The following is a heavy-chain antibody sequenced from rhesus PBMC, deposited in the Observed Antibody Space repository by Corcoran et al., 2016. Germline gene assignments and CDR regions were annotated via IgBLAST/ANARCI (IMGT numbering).Heavy chain of an antibody. CDR3: AREKLGIGAGAFDF. CDR2: TYGSTTST. V-gene: IGHV4S10*01. Sequence: QVQLQESGPGVVKPSETLSPTCAVSGGSISDSYRWSWIRQPPGKGLEWIGDTYGSTTSTNYNPSLKSRVTISKDTSKSQFSLKLSSVTAADTAVYYCAREKLGIGAGAFDFWGQGLRVTVSS. J-gene: IGHJ3*01. CDR1: GGSISDSYR. D-gene: IGHD5-42*01.